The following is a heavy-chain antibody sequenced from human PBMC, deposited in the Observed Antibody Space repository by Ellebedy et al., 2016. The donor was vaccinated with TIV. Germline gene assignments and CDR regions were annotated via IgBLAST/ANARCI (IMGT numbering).Heavy chain of an antibody. V-gene: IGHV3-33*08. CDR2: IWYDGSTQ. CDR1: GFTFSSYG. J-gene: IGHJ4*02. Sequence: PGGSLRLSCAASGFTFSSYGMHWVRQAPGKGLEWVAVIWYDGSTQYSADSVKGRFTISRDNSKDTLFLQMNGLRAEDTEVYYCARDPYNYGYFDYWGQGTLVTVSS. CDR3: ARDPYNYGYFDY. D-gene: IGHD5-18*01.